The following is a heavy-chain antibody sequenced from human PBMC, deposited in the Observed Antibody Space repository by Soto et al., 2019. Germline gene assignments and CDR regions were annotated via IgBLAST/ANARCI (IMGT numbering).Heavy chain of an antibody. J-gene: IGHJ4*02. CDR2: IYYSRSD. CDR3: ARVVRFYDSSGYSFYYFDY. V-gene: IGHV4-30-4*01. Sequence: SETLSLTCTVSGDSINSADYYWSWLRQPPGKGLEWIGYIYYSRSDYYNPSLGRRATITIDTSRNQFSLNLMSVTAADTAVYYCARVVRFYDSSGYSFYYFDYWGQGALVTVSS. D-gene: IGHD3-22*01. CDR1: GDSINSADYY.